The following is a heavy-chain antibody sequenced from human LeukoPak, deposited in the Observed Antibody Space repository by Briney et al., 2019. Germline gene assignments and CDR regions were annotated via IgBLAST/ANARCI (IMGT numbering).Heavy chain of an antibody. CDR2: INHSGST. D-gene: IGHD3-22*01. J-gene: IGHJ4*02. CDR1: GGSFSGYY. V-gene: IGHV4-34*01. CDR3: ARLHDSSGYYGY. Sequence: SETLSLTCAVYGGSFSGYYWSWIRQPPGKGLEWIGEINHSGSTNYNPSLKSRVTISVDTSKNQFSLKLSSVTAADTAVYYCARLHDSSGYYGYWSQGTLVTVSS.